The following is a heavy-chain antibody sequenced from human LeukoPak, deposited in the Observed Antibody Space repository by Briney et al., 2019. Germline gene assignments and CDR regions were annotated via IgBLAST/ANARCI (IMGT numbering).Heavy chain of an antibody. D-gene: IGHD5-18*01. J-gene: IGHJ4*02. Sequence: SETLSLTCAVYGGSFSGYYWSWIRQPPGKGLEWVGYIYYSGSTNYNPSLKSRVTISVDTSKNQFSLKLSSVTAADTAVYYCARSTSGYSYGYAYWGQGTLVTVSS. CDR3: ARSTSGYSYGYAY. V-gene: IGHV4-59*01. CDR1: GGSFSGYY. CDR2: IYYSGST.